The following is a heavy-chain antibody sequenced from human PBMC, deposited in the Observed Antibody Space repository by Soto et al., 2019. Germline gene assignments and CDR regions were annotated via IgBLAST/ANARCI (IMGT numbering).Heavy chain of an antibody. CDR2: IYYTGYT. J-gene: IGHJ2*01. CDR3: ARSALATHWSFDL. CDR1: GGPISSSSYY. Sequence: SETLSLTCTVSGGPISSSSYYWGWIRQAPGKGLEWLATIYYTGYTYHNPSLKSHVTISVDTSKNQFSLKLTSVTAADTALYYCARSALATHWSFDLSGRGTLVTVSS. D-gene: IGHD6-6*01. V-gene: IGHV4-39*01.